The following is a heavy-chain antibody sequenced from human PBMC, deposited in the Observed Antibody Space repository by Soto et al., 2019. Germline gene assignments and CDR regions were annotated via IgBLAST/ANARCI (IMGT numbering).Heavy chain of an antibody. D-gene: IGHD1-1*01. CDR2: IYYSGST. J-gene: IGHJ5*02. CDR1: GGSISSSSYY. Sequence: SETLSLTCTVSGGSISSSSYYWGWIRQPPGKGLEWIGSIYYSGSTYYNPSLKSRVTISVDTSKNQFSLKLSSVTAADTAVYYCARSTGTTGYNWFDPWGQGTLVTVSS. CDR3: ARSTGTTGYNWFDP. V-gene: IGHV4-39*01.